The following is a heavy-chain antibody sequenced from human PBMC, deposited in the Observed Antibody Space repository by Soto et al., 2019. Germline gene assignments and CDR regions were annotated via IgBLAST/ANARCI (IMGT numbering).Heavy chain of an antibody. Sequence: SETLSLTCAVYGGSFSGYYWSWIRQPPGKGLEWIGEINHSGSNNYNPSLKRRVTISVDTSKNQFSLKLSSVTSAVTAVYYCARGRGGLFDPWGQGTLVTSPQ. CDR1: GGSFSGYY. V-gene: IGHV4-34*01. D-gene: IGHD1-26*01. J-gene: IGHJ5*02. CDR3: ARGRGGLFDP. CDR2: INHSGSN.